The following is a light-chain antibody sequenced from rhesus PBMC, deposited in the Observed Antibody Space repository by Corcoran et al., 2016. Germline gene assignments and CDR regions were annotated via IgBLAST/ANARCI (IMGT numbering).Light chain of an antibody. CDR2: DAS. Sequence: DIQMTQSPSSLSASVGDTVTITCQASQGISKYLAWYQQKQGKAPKLLIYDASTLQSGVPSRFSGSGSGTEFTLTSSSLQPEDFATYYCQQHNSYPLTFGGGTKVERK. CDR3: QQHNSYPLT. CDR1: QGISKY. J-gene: IGKJ4*01. V-gene: IGKV1-25*01.